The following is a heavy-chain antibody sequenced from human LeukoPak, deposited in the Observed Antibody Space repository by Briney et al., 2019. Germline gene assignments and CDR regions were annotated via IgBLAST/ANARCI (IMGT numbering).Heavy chain of an antibody. CDR3: ARVRTIFGVVTNYYYYYYYMDV. Sequence: PSETLSLACAVYGGSFSGYYWSWISQPPGKGLEWVGEINHSGSTNYNTSLKSRVTISVDTSKNQFSLKLSSVTAADTAVYYCARVRTIFGVVTNYYYYYYYMDVWGKGTTVTVSS. D-gene: IGHD3-3*01. V-gene: IGHV4-34*01. J-gene: IGHJ6*03. CDR1: GGSFSGYY. CDR2: INHSGST.